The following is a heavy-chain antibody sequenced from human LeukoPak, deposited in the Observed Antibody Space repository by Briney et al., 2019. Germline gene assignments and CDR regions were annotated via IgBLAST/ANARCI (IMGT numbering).Heavy chain of an antibody. V-gene: IGHV3-23*01. J-gene: IGHJ2*01. D-gene: IGHD1-26*01. CDR1: GFTFSSYA. Sequence: GGSLRLSCAASGFTFSSYAMSWVRQAPGKGLEWVSAISGSGGSTYYADSVKGRFTISRDNSKNTLYLQMNSLRAEDTAVYYCAKDEGRTVVATRYFDLWGRGTLVTVSS. CDR2: ISGSGGST. CDR3: AKDEGRTVVATRYFDL.